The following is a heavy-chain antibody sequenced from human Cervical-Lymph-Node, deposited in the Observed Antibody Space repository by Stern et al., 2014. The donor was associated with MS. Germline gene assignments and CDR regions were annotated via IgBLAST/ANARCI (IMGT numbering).Heavy chain of an antibody. V-gene: IGHV4-61*02. D-gene: IGHD2/OR15-2a*01. CDR2: ISASGTT. Sequence: QVQLQESGPGLVKPSQTLSLTCTVSGGSIKTGSHYWNWIRQPAGKGLEWIGLISASGTTNFNPSLRSRVTMSLDTSNNQFSLKLYSVTAADTAVYYCARESRQLIVIQYYSYGMDVWGQGTTVTVSS. CDR1: GGSIKTGSHY. CDR3: ARESRQLIVIQYYSYGMDV. J-gene: IGHJ6*02.